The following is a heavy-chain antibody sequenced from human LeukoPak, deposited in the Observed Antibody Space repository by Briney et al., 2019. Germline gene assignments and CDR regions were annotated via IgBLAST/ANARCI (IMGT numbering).Heavy chain of an antibody. D-gene: IGHD3-22*01. Sequence: SETLSLTCAVYGGSFSGYYWSWIRQPPGKGLEWIGEINHSGSTNYNPSLKSRVTISVDTSKDQFSLKLSSVTAADTAVYYCARVRGDSSGYYFDYWGQGTLVTVSS. CDR1: GGSFSGYY. CDR2: INHSGST. CDR3: ARVRGDSSGYYFDY. J-gene: IGHJ4*02. V-gene: IGHV4-34*01.